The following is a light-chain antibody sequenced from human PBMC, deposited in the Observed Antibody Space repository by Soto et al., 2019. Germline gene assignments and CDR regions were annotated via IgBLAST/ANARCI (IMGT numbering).Light chain of an antibody. CDR3: CSYAGTYTFFV. V-gene: IGLV2-11*01. J-gene: IGLJ1*01. Sequence: QSALTQPRSVSGSPGQSVTISCSGSSSDVGGYNYVSWYQQQPGKAPKLLIYDVTFRTSGVSDRFSGSKSGNTASLTISDLQAEDDGDYYCCSYAGTYTFFVFGTGTKLTVL. CDR2: DVT. CDR1: SSDVGGYNY.